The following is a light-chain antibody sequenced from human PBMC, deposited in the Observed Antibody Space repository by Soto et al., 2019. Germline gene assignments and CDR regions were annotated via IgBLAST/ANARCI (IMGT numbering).Light chain of an antibody. V-gene: IGLV1-51*01. CDR3: GAWDSGMNGVL. CDR1: SAKIGNSY. CDR2: DNN. Sequence: QSVLTQPPSVSAAPGQKVTISCSGSSAKIGNSYVSWYQQLPGTTPRLLIYDNNEHPSGNPDRFSGSKSGTSATLGITGLQTGDEADYYCGAWDSGMNGVLFGGGTKVTVL. J-gene: IGLJ3*02.